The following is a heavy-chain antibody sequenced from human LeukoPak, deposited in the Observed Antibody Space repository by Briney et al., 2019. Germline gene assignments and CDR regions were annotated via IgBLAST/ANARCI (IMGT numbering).Heavy chain of an antibody. CDR2: IYYSGST. Sequence: PSETLSLTCTVSGGSISSYYWSWIRQPPGKGLEWIGYIYYSGSTNYNPSLKSRVTISVDTSKNQFSLKLSSVTAADTAVYYCARASGSPSVFDYWGQGTLVTVSS. D-gene: IGHD1-26*01. CDR3: ARASGSPSVFDY. V-gene: IGHV4-59*01. CDR1: GGSISSYY. J-gene: IGHJ4*02.